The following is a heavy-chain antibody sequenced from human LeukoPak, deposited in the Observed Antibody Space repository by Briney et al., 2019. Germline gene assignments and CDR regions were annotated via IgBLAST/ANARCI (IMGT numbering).Heavy chain of an antibody. CDR2: ISPNSGGT. CDR3: ARRDYGGDSYWFDP. D-gene: IGHD4-23*01. V-gene: IGHV1-2*02. Sequence: ASVKVSCKASGYTFTGYYLHWVRQAPGQGLEWMGWISPNSGGTNYAQKFQGRVTMTRDTSISTAYMELSSLRFDDTAVYYCARRDYGGDSYWFDPWGQGTLVTVSS. CDR1: GYTFTGYY. J-gene: IGHJ5*02.